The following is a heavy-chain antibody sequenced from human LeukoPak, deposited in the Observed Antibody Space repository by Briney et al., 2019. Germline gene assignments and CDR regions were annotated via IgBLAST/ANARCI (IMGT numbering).Heavy chain of an antibody. Sequence: SETLSLTCAVSGYSISSGYYWGWIRQPPGKGLEWIGSIYHSGSTYYNPSLKSRVTISVDTSKNQFSLKLSSVTAADTAVYYCARRVRMMNFYYMDVWGKGTTVTVSS. D-gene: IGHD3-16*01. CDR1: GYSISSGYY. J-gene: IGHJ6*03. V-gene: IGHV4-38-2*01. CDR2: IYHSGST. CDR3: ARRVRMMNFYYMDV.